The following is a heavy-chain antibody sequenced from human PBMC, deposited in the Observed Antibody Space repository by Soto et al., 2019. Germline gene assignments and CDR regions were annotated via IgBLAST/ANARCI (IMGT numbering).Heavy chain of an antibody. D-gene: IGHD2-21*01. CDR1: GFTFSSYA. Sequence: EVQLLESGGGLVQPGGSLRLSCAASGFTFSSYAMSWVRQAPGKGLEWVSAISGSGGSTYYADSVKGRFTIARDNSKNTLYLQMNSLRAEDTAVYYCAKAQSFVELAYCGGDCSFDYWGQGTLVTVSS. CDR2: ISGSGGST. J-gene: IGHJ4*02. CDR3: AKAQSFVELAYCGGDCSFDY. V-gene: IGHV3-23*01.